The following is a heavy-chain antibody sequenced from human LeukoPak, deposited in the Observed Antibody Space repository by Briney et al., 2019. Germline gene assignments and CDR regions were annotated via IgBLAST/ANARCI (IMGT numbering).Heavy chain of an antibody. J-gene: IGHJ4*02. D-gene: IGHD6-19*01. CDR1: GFTVSSNY. V-gene: IGHV3-66*01. CDR3: ARDLGNSGWFGGSGQ. CDR2: IYSGGTT. Sequence: GGSLRLSCAASGFTVSSNYMSWVRQAPGKGLEWVSVIYSGGTTYYADSVKGRFTISRDNSKNTLYLQMSSLRAEDTAVYYCARDLGNSGWFGGSGQWGQGTLVTVSS.